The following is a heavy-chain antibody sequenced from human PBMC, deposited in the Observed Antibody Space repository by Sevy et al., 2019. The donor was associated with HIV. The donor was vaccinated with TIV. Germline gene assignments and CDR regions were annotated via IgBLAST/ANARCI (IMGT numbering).Heavy chain of an antibody. CDR1: GYTFNTYR. J-gene: IGHJ5*02. V-gene: IGHV1-18*01. CDR2: IRPHNGDT. Sequence: ASVKVSCKVSGYTFNTYRIHWVRQAPGQGLEWMGWIRPHNGDTNYAQRLQGRVTMLTDTSSSTAYMELKSLRSDDTAVYYCARAYCSGGRCYSLASWGQGTLVTVSS. CDR3: ARAYCSGGRCYSLAS. D-gene: IGHD2-15*01.